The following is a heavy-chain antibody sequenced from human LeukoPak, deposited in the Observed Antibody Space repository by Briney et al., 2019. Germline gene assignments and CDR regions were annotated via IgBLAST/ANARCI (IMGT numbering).Heavy chain of an antibody. CDR1: GFTFSGSA. CDR2: IRSKANSYAT. Sequence: GGSLRLSCAASGFTFSGSAMHWVRQASGKGLEWVGRIRSKANSYATAYAASVKGRFTISRDDSKNTAYLQMNSLKTEDTAVYYCAKDAQNYASSWYYWGQGTLVTVSS. D-gene: IGHD6-13*01. CDR3: AKDAQNYASSWYY. J-gene: IGHJ4*02. V-gene: IGHV3-73*01.